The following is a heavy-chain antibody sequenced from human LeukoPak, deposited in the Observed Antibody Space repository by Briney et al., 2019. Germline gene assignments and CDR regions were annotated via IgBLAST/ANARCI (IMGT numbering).Heavy chain of an antibody. V-gene: IGHV4-4*07. CDR3: ARDDFEYSVHYGMDV. CDR1: GGSISSYY. CDR2: VHRSGDT. Sequence: SETLSLTCSVSGGSISSYYWSWIRQPAGKGLEWIGRVHRSGDTNYNPSLKSRLTMSVGTSKNQISLRLRSVSAADTAVYYCARDDFEYSVHYGMDVWGQGTTVTVSS. J-gene: IGHJ6*02. D-gene: IGHD3-9*01.